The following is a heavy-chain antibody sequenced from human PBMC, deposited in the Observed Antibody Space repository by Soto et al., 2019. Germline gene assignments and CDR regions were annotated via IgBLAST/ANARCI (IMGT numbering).Heavy chain of an antibody. V-gene: IGHV3-23*01. CDR1: GFTFSKYS. Sequence: EVQLLESGGGLVQPGGSLRISCAASGFTFSKYSMSWVRQAPGKGLEWVSGISGIGGSTYYADSVKGRFTISRDNSKNTLYLQMNSLRAEDTAVYSCAKSYGDTWKLYYFEFWGQGTLVTVSS. D-gene: IGHD3-16*01. CDR3: AKSYGDTWKLYYFEF. J-gene: IGHJ4*02. CDR2: ISGIGGST.